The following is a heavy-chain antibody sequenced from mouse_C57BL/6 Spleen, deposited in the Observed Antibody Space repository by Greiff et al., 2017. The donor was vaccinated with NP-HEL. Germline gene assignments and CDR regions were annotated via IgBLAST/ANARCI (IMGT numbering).Heavy chain of an antibody. D-gene: IGHD2-2*01. CDR1: GYTFTDYE. Sequence: LVESGAELVRPGASVTLSCKASGYTFTDYEMHWVKQTPVHGLEWIGAIDPETGGTAYNQKFKGKAILTADKSSSTAYMELRSLTSEDSAVYYCTRWLKSSMDYWGQGTSVTVSS. CDR3: TRWLKSSMDY. CDR2: IDPETGGT. J-gene: IGHJ4*01. V-gene: IGHV1-15*01.